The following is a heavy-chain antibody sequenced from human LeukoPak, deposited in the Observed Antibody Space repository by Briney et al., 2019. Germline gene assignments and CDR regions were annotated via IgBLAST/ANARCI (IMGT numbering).Heavy chain of an antibody. Sequence: SQTLSLTCTVSGGSISSGDYYWSWIRQPPGKGLEWIGYIYYSGSTYYNPSLKSRVTISVDTSKNQFSLKLSSVTAADTAVYYCARDQPFWSGFYPDVWGKGTTVTVSS. V-gene: IGHV4-30-4*01. CDR1: GGSISSGDYY. CDR2: IYYSGST. D-gene: IGHD3-3*01. CDR3: ARDQPFWSGFYPDV. J-gene: IGHJ6*04.